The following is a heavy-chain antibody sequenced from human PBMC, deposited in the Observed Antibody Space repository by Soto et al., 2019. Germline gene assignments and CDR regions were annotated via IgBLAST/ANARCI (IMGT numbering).Heavy chain of an antibody. CDR1: GYTFISHG. V-gene: IGHV1-18*04. CDR2: ISGKNGNT. CDR3: ARVSSSIVVVPDYGMDG. J-gene: IGHJ6*02. D-gene: IGHD2-15*01. Sequence: QVQLVQSGVEVKKPGASVKVSCKASGYTFISHGISWVRQAPGQGLEWMGWISGKNGNTNYAQKLQGRVTLTTDTSTSTAYMELRSRRSDDTAVYYCARVSSSIVVVPDYGMDGWGQGTRVTVSS.